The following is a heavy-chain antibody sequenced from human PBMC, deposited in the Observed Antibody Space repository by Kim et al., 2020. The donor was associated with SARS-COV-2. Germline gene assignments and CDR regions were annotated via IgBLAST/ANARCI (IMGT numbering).Heavy chain of an antibody. CDR2: INHSGST. Sequence: SETLSLTCAVYGGSFSGYYWSWIRQPPGKGLEWIGEINHSGSTNYNPSLKSRVTISVDTSKNQFSLKLSSVTAADTAVYYCARDSVRGVPGGMDVWGQGTTVTVSS. D-gene: IGHD3-10*01. CDR3: ARDSVRGVPGGMDV. V-gene: IGHV4-34*01. CDR1: GGSFSGYY. J-gene: IGHJ6*02.